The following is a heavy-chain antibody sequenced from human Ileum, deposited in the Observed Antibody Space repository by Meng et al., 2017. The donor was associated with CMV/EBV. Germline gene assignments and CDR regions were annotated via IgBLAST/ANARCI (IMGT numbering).Heavy chain of an antibody. Sequence: QVELPESGPGLVKPSETLSLTCTVSGGSMSSYYWSWIRQPAGKGLEWIGRIYTSGSSTYNSSLKSRVTMSVDTSKNQFSMKLNSVTAADTAVYYCAREGPTDWGRALDYWGQGTLVTVSS. J-gene: IGHJ4*02. D-gene: IGHD7-27*01. CDR2: IYTSGSS. CDR3: AREGPTDWGRALDY. V-gene: IGHV4-4*07. CDR1: GGSMSSYY.